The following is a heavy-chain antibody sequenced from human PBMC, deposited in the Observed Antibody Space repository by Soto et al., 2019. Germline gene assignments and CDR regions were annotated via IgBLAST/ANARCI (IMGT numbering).Heavy chain of an antibody. V-gene: IGHV4-39*01. CDR3: ARHLRYCGGRTCYHREVDY. D-gene: IGHD2-15*01. J-gene: IGHJ4*02. CDR2: IYYSGTT. CDR1: GGSISSSSYY. Sequence: QLQLQESGPGLVKPSETLSLTCTVSGGSISSSSYYWGWIRQPPGKGLEWIGSIYYSGTTYYNPSLKSRVTISVDTSKNQFSLKVSSVTAADTAVYYCARHLRYCGGRTCYHREVDYWGQGTLVTVSS.